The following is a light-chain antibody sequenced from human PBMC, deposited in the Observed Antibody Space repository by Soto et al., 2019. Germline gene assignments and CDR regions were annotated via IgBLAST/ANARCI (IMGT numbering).Light chain of an antibody. CDR2: EVS. Sequence: QSALTQPPSASGSPGQSVTISCTGTSSDVGGYNYVSWYQQHPDKAPKVMIYEVSKRPSGVPDRFSGSKSGNTASLTVSGLQAEDEADYYCSSYAGSNNPVVFGGGTKLTVL. CDR1: SSDVGGYNY. V-gene: IGLV2-8*01. CDR3: SSYAGSNNPVV. J-gene: IGLJ2*01.